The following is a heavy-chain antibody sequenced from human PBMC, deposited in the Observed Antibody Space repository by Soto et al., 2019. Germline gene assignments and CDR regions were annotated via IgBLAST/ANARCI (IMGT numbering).Heavy chain of an antibody. V-gene: IGHV1-2*02. CDR1: GYTFTGYY. Sequence: ASVKVSCKASGYTFTGYYMHWVRQAPGQGLEWMGWINPNSGGTNYAQKFQGRVTMTRDTSISTAYMELSRLRSDDTAVYYCARDPYYYDSSGYYYPNWFDPWGQGTLVTVSS. CDR3: ARDPYYYDSSGYYYPNWFDP. CDR2: INPNSGGT. J-gene: IGHJ5*02. D-gene: IGHD3-22*01.